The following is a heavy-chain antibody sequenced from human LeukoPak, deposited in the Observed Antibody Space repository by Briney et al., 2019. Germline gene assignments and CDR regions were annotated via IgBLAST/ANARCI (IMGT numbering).Heavy chain of an antibody. J-gene: IGHJ4*02. Sequence: ASVKVSCKASGYIFSNFFSSYGITWVRQAPGQGLEWMGWISPYNGKTKFAQKFQGIVTMTTETSTSTAYMELRRLRSDDTAVYYCALVGATKTYYFDYWGQGTLVTVSS. CDR1: GYIFSNFFSSYG. D-gene: IGHD1-26*01. V-gene: IGHV1-18*01. CDR3: ALVGATKTYYFDY. CDR2: ISPYNGKT.